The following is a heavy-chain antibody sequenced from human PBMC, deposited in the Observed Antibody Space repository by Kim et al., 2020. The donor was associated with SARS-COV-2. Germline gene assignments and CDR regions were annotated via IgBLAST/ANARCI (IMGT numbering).Heavy chain of an antibody. CDR3: ARGAISSTGRLDY. D-gene: IGHD2-2*02. V-gene: IGHV1-18*01. Sequence: ASVKVSCKTSGYTFSDFGITWVRQVPGQGLEWRGWISTYNGNTNYVQKLQGRLTMAADTSTSTSYMELSSLTSDDTAVYFCARGAISSTGRLDYWGQGTLVTVSS. CDR2: ISTYNGNT. CDR1: GYTFSDFG. J-gene: IGHJ4*02.